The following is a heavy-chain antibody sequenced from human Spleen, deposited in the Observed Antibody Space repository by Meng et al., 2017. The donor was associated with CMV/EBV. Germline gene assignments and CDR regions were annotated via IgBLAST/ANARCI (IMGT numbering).Heavy chain of an antibody. CDR2: ISYNEDNK. D-gene: IGHD1-26*01. Sequence: GESLKISCAASGFIFSAYAMNWVRQAPGKGLEWVAVISYNEDNKYYTDSVKGRFTVSRDISTNTLYLRMNSLTIEDTAVYYCAREQWEVPHGPLDSWGRGTLVTVSS. J-gene: IGHJ4*02. CDR3: AREQWEVPHGPLDS. CDR1: GFIFSAYA. V-gene: IGHV3-30*19.